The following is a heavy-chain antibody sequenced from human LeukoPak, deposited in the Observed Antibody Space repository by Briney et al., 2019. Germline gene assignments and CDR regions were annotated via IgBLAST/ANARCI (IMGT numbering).Heavy chain of an antibody. CDR1: GDSINSLDL. J-gene: IGHJ4*02. CDR3: ARKIDSSGYFS. D-gene: IGHD3-22*01. CDR2: MYLSGTT. Sequence: PSETLSLTCTVSGDSINSLDLWSWVRQPPGKGLEWIGEMYLSGTTHSNPSVKSRVTISIDKSKNQFFLNLSSVTAADTAVYYCARKIDSSGYFSWGQGILVTVSS. V-gene: IGHV4-4*02.